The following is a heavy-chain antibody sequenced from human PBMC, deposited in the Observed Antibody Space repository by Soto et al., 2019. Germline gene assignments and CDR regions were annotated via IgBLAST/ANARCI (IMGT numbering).Heavy chain of an antibody. D-gene: IGHD3-16*01. CDR3: ARRRGLVEFRSYYYGMDV. CDR2: INPSGGST. V-gene: IGHV1-46*01. CDR1: GYTFTSYY. Sequence: ASVKVSCKASGYTFTSYYRHWVRQAPGQGLEWMGIINPSGGSTSYAQKFQGRVTMTRDTSTSTVYMELSSLRSEDTAVYYCARRRGLVEFRSYYYGMDVWRQGTTVSVS. J-gene: IGHJ6*02.